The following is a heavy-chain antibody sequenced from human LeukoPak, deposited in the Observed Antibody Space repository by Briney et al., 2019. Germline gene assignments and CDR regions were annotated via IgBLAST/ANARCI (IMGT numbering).Heavy chain of an antibody. CDR2: IGGSGGST. J-gene: IGHJ4*02. D-gene: IGHD1-26*01. CDR1: GFTFSSYA. CDR3: AKLVGPTGWGCFDY. Sequence: GGSLRLSCAASGFTFSSYAMSWVRQAPGKGLEWVSAIGGSGGSTYYADSVKGRFTISRDNSKNTLYLHMNSLRAEDTAVYYCAKLVGPTGWGCFDYWGQGTLVTVSS. V-gene: IGHV3-23*01.